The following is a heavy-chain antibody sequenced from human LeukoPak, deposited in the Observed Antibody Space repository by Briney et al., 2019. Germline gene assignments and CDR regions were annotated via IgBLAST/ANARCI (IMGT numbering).Heavy chain of an antibody. CDR2: IYTSGST. V-gene: IGHV4-4*07. CDR1: GGSISSYY. D-gene: IGHD6-19*01. J-gene: IGHJ4*02. Sequence: SETLSLTCTVSGGSISSYYWSWIRQPAGKGLEWIGRIYTSGSTNYNPSLKSRVTMSVGTSKNQFSLKLSSVTAADTAVYYCAREPIYSSGWPFDYWGQGTLVTVSS. CDR3: AREPIYSSGWPFDY.